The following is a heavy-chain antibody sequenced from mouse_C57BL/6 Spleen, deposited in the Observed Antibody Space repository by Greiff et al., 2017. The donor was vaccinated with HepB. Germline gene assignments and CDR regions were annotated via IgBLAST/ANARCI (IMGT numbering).Heavy chain of an antibody. D-gene: IGHD4-1*01. CDR2: INPSSGYT. Sequence: QVQLQQSGAELAKPGASVKLSCKASGYTFTSYWMHWVKQRPGQGLEWIGYINPSSGYTKYNQKFKDKATLTADKSSSTAYMQLSSLTYEDSAVYYCATGGRLTGLTGTGAMDYWGQGTSVTVSS. J-gene: IGHJ4*01. CDR3: ATGGRLTGLTGTGAMDY. CDR1: GYTFTSYW. V-gene: IGHV1-7*01.